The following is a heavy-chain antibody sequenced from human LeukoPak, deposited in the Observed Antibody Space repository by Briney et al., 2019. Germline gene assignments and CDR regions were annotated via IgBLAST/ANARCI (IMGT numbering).Heavy chain of an antibody. CDR2: IYYTGST. Sequence: SETLSLTRTVSGGSISSHYWTWIRQPPGKGLECIGYIYYTGSTNYNPSLKSRLTISLDRSKNQFSLKLSSVTAADPAVYYCARENGGSGPYSYYGMDVGGKGPTLTVS. D-gene: IGHD2-15*01. CDR3: ARENGGSGPYSYYGMDV. J-gene: IGHJ6*04. V-gene: IGHV4-59*11. CDR1: GGSISSHY.